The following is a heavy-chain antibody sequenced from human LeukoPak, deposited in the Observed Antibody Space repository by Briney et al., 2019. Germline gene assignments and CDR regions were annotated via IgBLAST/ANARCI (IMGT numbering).Heavy chain of an antibody. CDR3: ARDFLDTMIVPIDAFDI. Sequence: GRSLRLSCAASGFTFSSYGMHWVRQAPGEGLEWVAVIWYDGSNKYYADSVKGRFTISRDNSKNTLYLQMNSLRAEDTAVYYCARDFLDTMIVPIDAFDIWGQGTMVTVSS. V-gene: IGHV3-33*01. CDR2: IWYDGSNK. D-gene: IGHD3-22*01. J-gene: IGHJ3*02. CDR1: GFTFSSYG.